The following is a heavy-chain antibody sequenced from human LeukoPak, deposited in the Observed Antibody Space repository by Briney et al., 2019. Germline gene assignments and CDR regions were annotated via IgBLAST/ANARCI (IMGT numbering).Heavy chain of an antibody. CDR2: FDPEDGET. J-gene: IGHJ4*02. D-gene: IGHD6-19*01. CDR3: AIGNSGWYPFDY. V-gene: IGHV1-24*01. CDR1: GYTLTELS. Sequence: ASVKVSCKVSGYTLTELSMHWVRQAPGKGLEWMGGFDPEDGETIYAQKFQGRVTMTEDTSTDTAYMELSSLRSEDTAVYYCAIGNSGWYPFDYWGQGTLVTVSS.